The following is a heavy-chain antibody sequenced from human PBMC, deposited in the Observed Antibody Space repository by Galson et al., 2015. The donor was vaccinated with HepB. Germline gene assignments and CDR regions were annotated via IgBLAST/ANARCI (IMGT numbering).Heavy chain of an antibody. J-gene: IGHJ6*03. CDR3: ANMIVGATLGDYYYYMDV. Sequence: SLRLSCAASGFTFSSYGMHWVRQAPGKGLEWVAVISYDGSNKYYADSVKGRFTISRDNSKNTLYLQMNSLRAEDTAVYYCANMIVGATLGDYYYYMDVWGKGTTVTVSS. CDR2: ISYDGSNK. CDR1: GFTFSSYG. D-gene: IGHD1-26*01. V-gene: IGHV3-30*18.